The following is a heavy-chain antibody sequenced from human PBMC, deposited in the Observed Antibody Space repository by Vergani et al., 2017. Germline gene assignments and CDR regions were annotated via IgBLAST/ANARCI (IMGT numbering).Heavy chain of an antibody. J-gene: IGHJ3*01. Sequence: QVQLQESGPGLVKPSETLSLTCTASGGSISSYYWSWIRQPPGKGLEWIGRIYTSGATNYNPSLRSRAIMSVDASKKQFSLKLTSVTAADTAVYYCARDGGEYDKDALDVWGQGTKVTVTS. D-gene: IGHD2-21*01. CDR2: IYTSGAT. V-gene: IGHV4-4*07. CDR1: GGSISSYY. CDR3: ARDGGEYDKDALDV.